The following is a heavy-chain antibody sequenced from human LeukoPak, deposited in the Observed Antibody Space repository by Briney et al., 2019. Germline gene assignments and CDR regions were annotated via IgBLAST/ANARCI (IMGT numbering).Heavy chain of an antibody. CDR2: FYYSGST. Sequence: PSETLSLTCTVSGGSISSSSYYWGWIRQPPGKGLEYIGSFYYSGSTYYNPSLKSRVTISVDTSKNQFSLKLSSVTAADTAVYYCARVRSQIFDYGGNNWFDPWGQGTLVTVSS. CDR1: GGSISSSSYY. V-gene: IGHV4-39*07. J-gene: IGHJ5*02. D-gene: IGHD4-23*01. CDR3: ARVRSQIFDYGGNNWFDP.